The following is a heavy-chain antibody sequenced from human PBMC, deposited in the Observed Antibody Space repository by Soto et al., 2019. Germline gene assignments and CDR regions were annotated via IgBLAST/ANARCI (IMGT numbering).Heavy chain of an antibody. V-gene: IGHV4-59*01. CDR3: ARYYGSGVSYYYYYVDV. CDR2: IYYSGST. Sequence: PSETLSLTCTVSGGSISSYYWSWIRQPPGKGLEWIGYIYYSGSTNYNPSLKSRVTISVDTSKNQFSLKLSSVTAADTAVYYCARYYGSGVSYYYYYVDVWGKGSTVTVSS. D-gene: IGHD3-3*01. CDR1: GGSISSYY. J-gene: IGHJ6*03.